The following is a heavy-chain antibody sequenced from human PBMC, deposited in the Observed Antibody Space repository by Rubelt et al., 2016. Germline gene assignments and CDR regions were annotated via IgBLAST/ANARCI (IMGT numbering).Heavy chain of an antibody. D-gene: IGHD5-24*01. Sequence: EVQLVESGGGLVKPGGSLRLSCGASGFSFRSNAMSWVRQAPGRGLEWVSLISGRGGITHYADSVKGRFTSSRDNSMNTLYRQRNSLEADDTALYYCAIDLGWLQCSDIWGRGTMVTVSS. CDR1: GFSFRSNA. V-gene: IGHV3-23*04. J-gene: IGHJ3*02. CDR2: ISGRGGIT. CDR3: AIDLGWLQCSDI.